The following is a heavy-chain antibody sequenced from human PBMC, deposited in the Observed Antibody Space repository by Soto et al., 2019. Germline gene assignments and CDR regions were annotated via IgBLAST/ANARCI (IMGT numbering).Heavy chain of an antibody. CDR2: IWYDGGNK. CDR3: ARMPIAVPGTGYYYYGMDV. D-gene: IGHD6-13*01. V-gene: IGHV3-33*01. CDR1: GFSFSSYG. Sequence: QVQLVESGGGVVQPGRSLRLSCAASGFSFSSYGMHWVRQAPGKGLEWVAVIWYDGGNKYYADSVKGRFTISRDNSNSTLYLQMNSLRAEDTAVYYCARMPIAVPGTGYYYYGMDVWGQGTTVTVSS. J-gene: IGHJ6*02.